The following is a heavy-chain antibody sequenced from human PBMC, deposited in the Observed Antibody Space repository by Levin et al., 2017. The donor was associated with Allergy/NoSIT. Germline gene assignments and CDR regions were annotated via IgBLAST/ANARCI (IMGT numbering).Heavy chain of an antibody. CDR3: ARDQPLGELPDY. Sequence: PGGSLRLSCAASGFTFSSYAMHWVRQAPGKGLEWVAVISYDGSNKYYADSVKGRFTISRDNSKNTLYLQMNSLRAEDTAVYYCARDQPLGELPDYWGQGTLVTVSS. D-gene: IGHD3-10*01. CDR1: GFTFSSYA. V-gene: IGHV3-30-3*01. CDR2: ISYDGSNK. J-gene: IGHJ4*02.